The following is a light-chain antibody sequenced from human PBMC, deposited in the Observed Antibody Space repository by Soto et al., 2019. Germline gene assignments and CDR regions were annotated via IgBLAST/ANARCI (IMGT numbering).Light chain of an antibody. CDR1: SSDVGDFDC. Sequence: QSVLTQPASVSGSPGQSITISCTGTSSDVGDFDCVSWYQQHPGKAPKLMIYEVSDRPSGVSNRFSGSKSGDTASLTISGLQAEDEADYYCSSYTSSSTLVFGGGTKRPS. CDR2: EVS. V-gene: IGLV2-14*01. CDR3: SSYTSSSTLV. J-gene: IGLJ2*01.